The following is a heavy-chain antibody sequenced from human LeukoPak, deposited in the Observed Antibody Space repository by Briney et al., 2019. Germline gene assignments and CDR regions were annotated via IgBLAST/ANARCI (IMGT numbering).Heavy chain of an antibody. J-gene: IGHJ4*02. CDR1: GFTFSSSG. CDR2: ISYGGSNK. CDR3: AKEYCSNSVCHSLDY. D-gene: IGHD2-8*01. Sequence: PGGSLRLSCAASGFTFSSSGMHWVRQAPGKGLEWVAVISYGGSNKYYADSVKGRFTFSRDNSKNTLYLQMNSLRAEDTAVYYCAKEYCSNSVCHSLDYWGQGTLVTVSS. V-gene: IGHV3-30*18.